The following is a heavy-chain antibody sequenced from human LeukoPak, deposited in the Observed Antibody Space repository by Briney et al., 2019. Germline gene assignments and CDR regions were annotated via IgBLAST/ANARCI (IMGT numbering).Heavy chain of an antibody. D-gene: IGHD5-18*01. Sequence: GGSLRLSCAASGFTFSSYWMHWVRQAPGKGLVWVSRIYSAGSSTSYADSVKGRFTISRDNAKNSLYLQMNSLRAEDTALYSCARAKSGYSYGHDYWGQGTLVTVSS. CDR2: IYSAGSST. CDR1: GFTFSSYW. J-gene: IGHJ4*02. V-gene: IGHV3-74*01. CDR3: ARAKSGYSYGHDY.